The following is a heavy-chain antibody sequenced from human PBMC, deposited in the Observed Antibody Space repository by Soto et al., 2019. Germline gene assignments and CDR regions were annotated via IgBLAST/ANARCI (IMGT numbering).Heavy chain of an antibody. D-gene: IGHD2-2*01. CDR1: GGTFSSYA. CDR3: ARDQADCSSTSCYAPWFDP. J-gene: IGHJ5*02. Sequence: ASVKVSCKASGGTFSSYAISWVRQAPGQGLEWMGGIIPIFGTANYAQKFQGRVTITADESTSTAYMELSSLRSEDTAVYYCARDQADCSSTSCYAPWFDPWGQGTLVTVSS. V-gene: IGHV1-69*13. CDR2: IIPIFGTA.